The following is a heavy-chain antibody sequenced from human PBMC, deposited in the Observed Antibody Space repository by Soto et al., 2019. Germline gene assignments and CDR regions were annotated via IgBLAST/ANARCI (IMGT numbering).Heavy chain of an antibody. CDR3: ARGSSRDGYIYDAFDI. D-gene: IGHD2-2*01. Sequence: QVQLVQSGAEVKKPGSSVKVSCKASGGTFSSYAISWVRQAPGQGLEWMGGIIPIFGTANYAQKFQGRVTITADESTSTAYMELSSLRSEDTDVYYCARGSSRDGYIYDAFDIWGQGTMVTVSS. V-gene: IGHV1-69*01. CDR2: IIPIFGTA. CDR1: GGTFSSYA. J-gene: IGHJ3*02.